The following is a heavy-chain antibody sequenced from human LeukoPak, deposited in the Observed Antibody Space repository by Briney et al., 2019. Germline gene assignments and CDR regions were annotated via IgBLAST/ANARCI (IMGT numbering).Heavy chain of an antibody. CDR1: GASFSSYY. J-gene: IGHJ4*02. Sequence: SETLSLTCTVSGASFSSYYWSWIRQPPGKGLECIGYIYYSGSTNYNPSLKSRVTISVDTSKNQFSLRLSSVTAADTAVYYCARHGGSYSFDYWGEGTLVTVSS. V-gene: IGHV4-59*08. CDR2: IYYSGST. D-gene: IGHD1-26*01. CDR3: ARHGGSYSFDY.